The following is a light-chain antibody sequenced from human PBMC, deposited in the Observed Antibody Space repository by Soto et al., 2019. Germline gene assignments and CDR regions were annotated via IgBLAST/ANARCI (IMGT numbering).Light chain of an antibody. V-gene: IGKV3-15*01. Sequence: EIVMTQSPATLSVSPGERATLSCRASQSISNKLAWYQHKPGQAPRLLIYDTSTRVAGIPARFTGSGSGTDFTLTISSLQSEDFAVYYCQQYNIWRSISFGQGTRLENK. CDR1: QSISNK. CDR2: DTS. CDR3: QQYNIWRSIS. J-gene: IGKJ5*01.